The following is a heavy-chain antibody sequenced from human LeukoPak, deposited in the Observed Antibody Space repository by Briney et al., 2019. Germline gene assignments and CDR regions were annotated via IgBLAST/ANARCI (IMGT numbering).Heavy chain of an antibody. CDR1: GFTFSIYT. CDR2: MASSSSSI. D-gene: IGHD4/OR15-4a*01. J-gene: IGHJ4*02. V-gene: IGHV3-21*01. Sequence: GGSLRLSCVASGFTFSIYTMSWVRQAPGKGLEWVSSMASSSSSIYSADSVKGRLTISRDNAKNSLYLEMSSLRDEDTAVYYCARDLAWGAYWGQGTLVTVSS. CDR3: ARDLAWGAY.